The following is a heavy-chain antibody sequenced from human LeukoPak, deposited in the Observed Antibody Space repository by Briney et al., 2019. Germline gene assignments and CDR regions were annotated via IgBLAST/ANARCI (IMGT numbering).Heavy chain of an antibody. D-gene: IGHD3-9*01. J-gene: IGHJ4*02. CDR2: ISGSGGST. V-gene: IGHV3-23*01. CDR1: GFTFSSYA. Sequence: GGSLRLSCAASGFTFSSYAMSWVRQAPRKGLEWVSAISGSGGSTYYADSMKGRFTISRDNSKNTLYLQMNSLRAEDTAVYYCAKGLFDYPLDYWGQGTLVTVSS. CDR3: AKGLFDYPLDY.